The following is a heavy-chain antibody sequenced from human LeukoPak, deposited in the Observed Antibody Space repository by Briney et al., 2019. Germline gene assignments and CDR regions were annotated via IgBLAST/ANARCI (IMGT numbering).Heavy chain of an antibody. V-gene: IGHV3-9*01. J-gene: IGHJ3*02. Sequence: HPGRSLRLSCFVSGFTFDDYAMHWVRQAPGKGLEWVAGITWSGDIIGYEDSVKGRFTISRDNAKNTLYLQMNSLRAEDTAVYYCASDLRSGALTGEDAFDIWGQGTMVTVSS. CDR1: GFTFDDYA. CDR2: ITWSGDII. CDR3: ASDLRSGALTGEDAFDI. D-gene: IGHD7-27*01.